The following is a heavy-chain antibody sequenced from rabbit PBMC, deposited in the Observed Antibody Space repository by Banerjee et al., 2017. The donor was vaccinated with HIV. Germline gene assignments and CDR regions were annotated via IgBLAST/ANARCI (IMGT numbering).Heavy chain of an antibody. CDR1: GFDFSSTEW. V-gene: IGHV1S45*01. CDR2: IYAGSSDNT. D-gene: IGHD6-1*01. CDR3: ARSYYTYDYAGYPYPW. J-gene: IGHJ6*01. Sequence: QEQLEESGGDLVKPEGSLTLTCTASGFDFSSTEWICWVRQAPGKGLEWVGCIYAGSSDNTYYASWAKGRFTISKTSSTTVTLQMTSLTATDTATYFCARSYYTYDYAGYPYPWWGPGTLVTVS.